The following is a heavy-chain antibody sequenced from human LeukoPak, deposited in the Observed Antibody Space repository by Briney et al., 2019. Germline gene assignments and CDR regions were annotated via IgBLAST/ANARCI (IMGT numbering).Heavy chain of an antibody. V-gene: IGHV3-21*01. J-gene: IGHJ4*02. D-gene: IGHD2-2*01. CDR2: ISSSSSYI. Sequence: GGSLRLSCAASGFTFSSYSTNWVRQAPGKGLEWVSSISSSSSYIYYADSVKGRFTISRDNAKNSLYLQMNSLRAEDTAVYYCVRDWEDIVVVPAALDYWGQGTLVTVSS. CDR1: GFTFSSYS. CDR3: VRDWEDIVVVPAALDY.